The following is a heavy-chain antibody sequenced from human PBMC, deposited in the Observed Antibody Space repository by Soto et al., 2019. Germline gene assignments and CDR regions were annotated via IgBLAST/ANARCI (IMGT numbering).Heavy chain of an antibody. Sequence: GASVKVSCKASGYTFTSYGISWVRQAPGQGLEWMGWISAYSGNTNYAQKLQGRVTMTTDTSTSTAYMELRSLRSDDTAVYYCARFGQSITGTTSSDFRLDPWGQGTLVTVSS. CDR1: GYTFTSYG. D-gene: IGHD1-20*01. J-gene: IGHJ5*02. V-gene: IGHV1-18*01. CDR3: ARFGQSITGTTSSDFRLDP. CDR2: ISAYSGNT.